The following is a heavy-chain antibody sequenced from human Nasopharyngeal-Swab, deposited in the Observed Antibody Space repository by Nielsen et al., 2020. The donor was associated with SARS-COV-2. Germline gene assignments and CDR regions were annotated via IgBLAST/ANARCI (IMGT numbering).Heavy chain of an antibody. CDR2: IYYSGST. D-gene: IGHD3-3*01. J-gene: IGHJ6*02. CDR3: ARAGPYDFWSGYMPFYGMDV. V-gene: IGHV4-59*01. Sequence: WIRQPPGKGLEWIGYIYYSGSTNYNPSLKSRVTISVDTSKNQFSLKLSSVTAADTAVYYCARAGPYDFWSGYMPFYGMDVWGQGTTVTVSS.